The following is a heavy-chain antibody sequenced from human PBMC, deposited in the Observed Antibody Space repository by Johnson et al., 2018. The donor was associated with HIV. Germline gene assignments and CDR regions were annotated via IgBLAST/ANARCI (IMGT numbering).Heavy chain of an antibody. CDR3: ARGLNCTNGVCYTWAFDI. CDR2: ISYDGSNK. V-gene: IGHV3-30-3*01. D-gene: IGHD2-8*01. CDR1: GFTFSSYA. J-gene: IGHJ3*02. Sequence: QVQLVESGGGVVQPGRSLRLSCAASGFTFSSYAMHWVRQAPGKGLEWVAVISYDGSNKYYADSVKGRFTIPRDNSKNTLYLQMNSLRAEDTAVYYCARGLNCTNGVCYTWAFDIWGQGTMVTVSS.